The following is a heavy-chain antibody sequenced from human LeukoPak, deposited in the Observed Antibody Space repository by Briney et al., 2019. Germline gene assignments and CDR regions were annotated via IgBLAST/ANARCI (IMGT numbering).Heavy chain of an antibody. CDR1: GGSISSGSYY. J-gene: IGHJ3*02. CDR2: INHSGST. CDR3: ARGGTMVRDRPNAFDI. D-gene: IGHD3-10*01. Sequence: SQTLSLACTVSGGSISSGSYYWSWIRQPPGKGLEWIGEINHSGSTNYNPSLKSRVTISVDTSKNQFSLKLSSVTAADTAVYYCARGGTMVRDRPNAFDIWGQGTMVTVSS. V-gene: IGHV4-39*07.